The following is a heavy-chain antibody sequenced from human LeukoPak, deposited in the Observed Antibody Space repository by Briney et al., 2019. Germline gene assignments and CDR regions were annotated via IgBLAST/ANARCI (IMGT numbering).Heavy chain of an antibody. CDR2: IYFSGST. Sequence: SETLSLTCTVSGGSISSNNYYWGWIRQPPGKGLEWIGSIYFSGSTYYNPSLKSRVTISVDTSKNQFSLRLSSVTAADTAVYYCARHPEAYCSSTSCYASDAFDIWGQGTMVTVSS. CDR3: ARHPEAYCSSTSCYASDAFDI. CDR1: GGSISSNNYY. D-gene: IGHD2-2*01. V-gene: IGHV4-39*01. J-gene: IGHJ3*02.